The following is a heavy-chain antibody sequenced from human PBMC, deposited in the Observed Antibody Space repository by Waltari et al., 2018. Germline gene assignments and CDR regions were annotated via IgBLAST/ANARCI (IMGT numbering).Heavy chain of an antibody. Sequence: QVQLQQSGPGLVKPSQTLPLTFAISGDSIPSKTVIRNWSRQSPSRGLEWLGRTYYRTKWYSDSAVSVKGRISVNADTSKNQFSLRLDSVTPEDTAVYYCARGGSGSWAGRFDYWAQGTLVIVSS. J-gene: IGHJ4*02. CDR1: GDSIPSKTVI. CDR3: ARGGSGSWAGRFDY. D-gene: IGHD6-13*01. CDR2: TYYRTKWYS. V-gene: IGHV6-1*01.